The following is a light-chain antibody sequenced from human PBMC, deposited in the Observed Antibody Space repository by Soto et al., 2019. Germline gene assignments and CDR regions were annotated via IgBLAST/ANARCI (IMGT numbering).Light chain of an antibody. CDR3: SSYTSSSTYV. V-gene: IGLV2-14*01. CDR2: DVS. Sequence: QSALTQPASVSGSPGQSITISCTGTSGDVGAYNYVAWYQQHPDKAPKVIIYDVSNRPSGVSNRFSGSKSGDTASLSISGLQAEDEAEYYCSSYTSSSTYVFGTGTKVTV. J-gene: IGLJ1*01. CDR1: SGDVGAYNY.